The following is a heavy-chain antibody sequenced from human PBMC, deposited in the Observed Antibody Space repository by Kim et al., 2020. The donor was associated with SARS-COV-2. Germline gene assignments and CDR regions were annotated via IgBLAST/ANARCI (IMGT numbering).Heavy chain of an antibody. J-gene: IGHJ6*02. CDR2: IYHSGST. CDR3: ARSYYYDSSGYYFYYYYGMDD. D-gene: IGHD3-22*01. Sequence: SETLSLTCAVSGGSISSSNWWSWVRQPPGKGLEWIGEIYHSGSTNYNPSLKSRVTISVDKSKNQFSLKLSSVTAADTAVYYCARSYYYDSSGYYFYYYYGMDDWGQGTTVTVSS. V-gene: IGHV4-4*02. CDR1: GGSISSSNW.